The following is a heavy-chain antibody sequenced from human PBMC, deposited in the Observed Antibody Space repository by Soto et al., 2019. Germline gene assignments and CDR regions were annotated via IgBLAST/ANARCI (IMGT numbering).Heavy chain of an antibody. V-gene: IGHV5-10-1*01. Sequence: GESQRISCKGSGYSFTSYWISWVRQMPGKGLEWMGRIDPSDSYTNYSPSFQGHVTISADKSISTAYLQWSSLKASDTAMYYCARHTPESRGSWPRYFDYWGQGTLVTVSS. CDR2: IDPSDSYT. D-gene: IGHD6-13*01. CDR3: ARHTPESRGSWPRYFDY. CDR1: GYSFTSYW. J-gene: IGHJ4*02.